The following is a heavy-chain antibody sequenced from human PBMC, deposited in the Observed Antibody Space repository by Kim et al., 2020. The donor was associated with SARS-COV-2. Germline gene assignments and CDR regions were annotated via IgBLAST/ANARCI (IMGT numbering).Heavy chain of an antibody. V-gene: IGHV4-34*01. Sequence: SRVAISGDTSKNQFSLKMSSVTAADTAVYYCARGQYDFWSGYLIYYGMDVWGQGTTVTVSS. D-gene: IGHD3-3*01. CDR3: ARGQYDFWSGYLIYYGMDV. J-gene: IGHJ6*02.